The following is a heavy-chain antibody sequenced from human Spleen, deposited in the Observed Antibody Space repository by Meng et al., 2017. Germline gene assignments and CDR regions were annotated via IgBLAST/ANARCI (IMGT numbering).Heavy chain of an antibody. Sequence: GSLRLSCTAPGGSISSYYWSWIRQPPGKGLEWIGYIYYRGRTSYNPSLKSRVTISIDTSKNQFSLKLSSVTAADTARYYCTRDLYYYDFLASGGMVVWGQGTTVTVSS. CDR1: GGSISSYY. J-gene: IGHJ6*02. V-gene: IGHV4-59*01. D-gene: IGHD3-22*01. CDR3: TRDLYYYDFLASGGMVV. CDR2: IYYRGRT.